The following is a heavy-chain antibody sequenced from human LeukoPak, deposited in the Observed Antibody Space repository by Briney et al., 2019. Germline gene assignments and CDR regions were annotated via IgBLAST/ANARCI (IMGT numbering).Heavy chain of an antibody. Sequence: PSETLSLTCAVYGGSFSGYYWSWIRQPPGKGLEWIGEINHSGSTNYNPSLKSRVTISVDTSKNQFSLKLSSVTAADTAVYYCARKASRTKNGVFDYWGQGTLVTVSS. V-gene: IGHV4-34*01. CDR3: ARKASRTKNGVFDY. CDR1: GGSFSGYY. CDR2: INHSGST. J-gene: IGHJ4*02. D-gene: IGHD2-2*01.